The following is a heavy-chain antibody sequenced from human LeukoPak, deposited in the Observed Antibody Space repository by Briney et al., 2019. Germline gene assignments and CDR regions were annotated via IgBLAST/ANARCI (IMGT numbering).Heavy chain of an antibody. Sequence: PGGSLRLSCAASGFTFSSCSINWVRQAPGKGLEWVSSISSSSSYIYYADSVKGRFTISRDNAKNSLYLQMNSLRAEDTAVYYCARVQLEPRDAFDIWGQGTMVTVSS. V-gene: IGHV3-21*01. J-gene: IGHJ3*02. CDR2: ISSSSSYI. CDR1: GFTFSSCS. CDR3: ARVQLEPRDAFDI. D-gene: IGHD1-1*01.